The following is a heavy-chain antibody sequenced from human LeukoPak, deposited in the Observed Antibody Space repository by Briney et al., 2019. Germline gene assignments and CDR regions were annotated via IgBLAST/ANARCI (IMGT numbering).Heavy chain of an antibody. CDR1: GDSVSSTSAA. CDR2: TYYRSKWYN. CDR3: ARGSSLGYCTNGVCYTVFDY. J-gene: IGHJ4*02. Sequence: SQTLSLTCAISGDSVSSTSAAWNWIRQSPSRGLEWLGRTYYRSKWYNDYAVSVKSRITINPDTSKNQFSLQLNSVTPEDTAVYYCARGSSLGYCTNGVCYTVFDYWGQGTLVTVSS. D-gene: IGHD2-8*01. V-gene: IGHV6-1*01.